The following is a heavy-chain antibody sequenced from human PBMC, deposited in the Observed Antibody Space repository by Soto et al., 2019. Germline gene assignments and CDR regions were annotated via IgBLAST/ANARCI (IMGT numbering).Heavy chain of an antibody. CDR2: IIPLLGTP. Sequence: QVQLVQSGAEMMKSGSSVKVSCKVSGGSFNTYGIGWGRQAPGQGLEWMGEIIPLLGTPNYAQRFQGRVTSTADESTTTAYMELSSLRSEDSAVYYCARLHVPMTYGCGVFDSWGQGTLVTVAS. D-gene: IGHD3-10*01. CDR3: ARLHVPMTYGCGVFDS. V-gene: IGHV1-69*01. CDR1: GGSFNTYG. J-gene: IGHJ4*02.